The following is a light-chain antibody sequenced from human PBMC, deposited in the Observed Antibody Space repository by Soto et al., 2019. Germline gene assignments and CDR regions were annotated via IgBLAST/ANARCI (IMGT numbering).Light chain of an antibody. CDR3: QQYYSYPWT. Sequence: DIQMTQTPSTLSASVGDSVTITCRASQTITDWLAWYQQKPGKAPKLLIYGASNLESGVPSRFSGSGSGTEFSLTISSLQPDDVATYYCQQYYSYPWTFGQGTKVDIK. CDR2: GAS. J-gene: IGKJ1*01. CDR1: QTITDW. V-gene: IGKV1-5*01.